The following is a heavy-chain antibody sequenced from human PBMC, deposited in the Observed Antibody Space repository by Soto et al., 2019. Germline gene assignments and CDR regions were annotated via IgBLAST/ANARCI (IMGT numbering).Heavy chain of an antibody. CDR1: GYTFTSYG. Sequence: QVQLVQSGPDLKRPGASMKVSCKASGYTFTSYGISWVRQAPGQGLEWMAWIGPLKGRTQYSQKAQGRVTLSTDTSSNTSYMEMTTLRVDDTAVYYCAMDYGDRPEYFKHWGQGTLVTVS. J-gene: IGHJ1*01. V-gene: IGHV1-18*04. CDR3: AMDYGDRPEYFKH. CDR2: IGPLKGRT. D-gene: IGHD4-17*01.